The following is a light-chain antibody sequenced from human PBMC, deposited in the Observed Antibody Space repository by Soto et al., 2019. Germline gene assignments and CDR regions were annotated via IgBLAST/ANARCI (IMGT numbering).Light chain of an antibody. CDR1: SYDVGDYKY. Sequence: QSVLTQPRSVSGSPGQSVTISCTGTSYDVGDYKYVSWYRQHPGKAPKLMIYDISERPSGVPDRFSGSKSGNTASLTISGLQSEDEADYYCCSYAGSYSYVFETGTKLTVL. V-gene: IGLV2-11*01. CDR3: CSYAGSYSYV. CDR2: DIS. J-gene: IGLJ1*01.